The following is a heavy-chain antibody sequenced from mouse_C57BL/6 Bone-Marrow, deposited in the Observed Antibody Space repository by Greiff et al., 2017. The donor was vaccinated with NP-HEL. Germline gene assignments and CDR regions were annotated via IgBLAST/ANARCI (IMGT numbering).Heavy chain of an antibody. Sequence: VQLQQSGAELVKPGASVKISCKASGYAFSSYWMNWVKQRPGKGLEWIGQIYPGDGDTNYNGKFKGKATLTADKSSSTAYMQLSSLTSEDSAVYFCARLPYYYGSSHWYFDVWGTGTTVTVSS. CDR3: ARLPYYYGSSHWYFDV. D-gene: IGHD1-1*01. CDR2: IYPGDGDT. CDR1: GYAFSSYW. V-gene: IGHV1-80*01. J-gene: IGHJ1*03.